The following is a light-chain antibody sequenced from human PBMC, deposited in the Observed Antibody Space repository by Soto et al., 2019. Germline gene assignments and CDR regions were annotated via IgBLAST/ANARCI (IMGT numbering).Light chain of an antibody. Sequence: DIQMTQSPSTLSASVGDRVTITCRASQSISSWLAWYQQNPGKAPKLLIYEASSLESGVPSRFSGSGSGTEFTLPISSLQPDDFATYYCQQYKSYFRTFGQGTKVEIK. CDR1: QSISSW. J-gene: IGKJ1*01. CDR2: EAS. V-gene: IGKV1-5*03. CDR3: QQYKSYFRT.